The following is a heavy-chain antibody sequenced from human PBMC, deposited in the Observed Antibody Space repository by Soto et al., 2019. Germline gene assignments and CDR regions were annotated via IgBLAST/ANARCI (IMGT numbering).Heavy chain of an antibody. Sequence: ASVKVSCKASGYTFTNCAIHWVRQAPGQGLEWMGWINAGNADTKYSQKFQGRITITRDTSASTAYMEVSSLRSEDTVVYYCVRLGGARTSDYWGQGTLVTVSS. D-gene: IGHD2-21*01. V-gene: IGHV1-3*01. J-gene: IGHJ4*02. CDR1: GYTFTNCA. CDR3: VRLGGARTSDY. CDR2: INAGNADT.